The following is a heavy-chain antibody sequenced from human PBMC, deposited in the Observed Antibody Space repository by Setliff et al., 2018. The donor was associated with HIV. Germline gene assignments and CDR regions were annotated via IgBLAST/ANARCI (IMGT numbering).Heavy chain of an antibody. V-gene: IGHV4-34*01. CDR2: INRSGST. CDR1: GGSFSSYS. CDR3: GSIMVGGAMSYSYYYMDV. Sequence: SETLSLTCAVYGGSFSSYSWTWIRQPPGKGLEWIGEINRSGSTNYNPSLKSRLTIIVDASKNQFSLKLNSVTAADTAVYYCGSIMVGGAMSYSYYYMDVWGKGTTVTVSS. D-gene: IGHD3-16*01. J-gene: IGHJ6*03.